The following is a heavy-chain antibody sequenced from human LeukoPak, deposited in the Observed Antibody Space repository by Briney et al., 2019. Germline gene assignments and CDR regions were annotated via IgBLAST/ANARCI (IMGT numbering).Heavy chain of an antibody. CDR3: ARHNNWAFDY. D-gene: IGHD1-20*01. J-gene: IGHJ4*02. CDR2: IHPNDATT. V-gene: IGHV5-51*01. CDR1: GSSFASYW. Sequence: GESLKTSCKASGSSFASYWIGWVRQTSGEGLEWMAIIHPNDATTIYSPSFQGQVTISAARSITTAYLQWNTLQAPDTAIYYCARHNNWAFDYWDRGTLLTVSS.